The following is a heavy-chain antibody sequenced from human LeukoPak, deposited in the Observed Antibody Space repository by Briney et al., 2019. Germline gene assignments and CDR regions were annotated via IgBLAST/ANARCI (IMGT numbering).Heavy chain of an antibody. Sequence: ASVKVSCKASGYTFTGYYMHWVRQAPGQGLEWMGWINTNSGGTNYAQKFQGRVTMTRDTSISTAYMELSRLRSDDTAVYYCARDMTTVVSDAFDIWGQGTMVTVSS. V-gene: IGHV1-2*02. CDR2: INTNSGGT. D-gene: IGHD4-23*01. J-gene: IGHJ3*02. CDR3: ARDMTTVVSDAFDI. CDR1: GYTFTGYY.